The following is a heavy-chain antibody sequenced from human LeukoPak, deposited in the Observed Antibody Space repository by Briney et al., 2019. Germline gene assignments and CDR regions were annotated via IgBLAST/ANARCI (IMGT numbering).Heavy chain of an antibody. J-gene: IGHJ4*02. CDR2: ISWNSGSI. D-gene: IGHD6-13*01. CDR1: GFTFDDYA. CDR3: AKDSNQYSSSWYYFDY. V-gene: IGHV3-9*01. Sequence: GGSLRLSCAASGFTFDDYAMHWVRQAPGKGLEWVSGISWNSGSIGYADSVKGRFTISRDNAKNSLYLQMNSLRAEDTALYYCAKDSNQYSSSWYYFDYWGQGTLVTVSS.